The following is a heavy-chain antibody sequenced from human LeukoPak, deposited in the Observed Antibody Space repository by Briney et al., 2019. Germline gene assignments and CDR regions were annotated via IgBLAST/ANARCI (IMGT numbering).Heavy chain of an antibody. D-gene: IGHD3-3*01. V-gene: IGHV3-23*01. J-gene: IGHJ4*02. CDR3: AAEGYFGVVI. Sequence: PGGSLRLSCAASGFTVSSNYMSWVRQAPGKGLEWVSAISGSGGSTYYADSVKGRFTISRDNSKNTLYLQMNSLRAEDTAVYYCAAEGYFGVVIWGQGTLVTVSS. CDR1: GFTVSSNY. CDR2: ISGSGGST.